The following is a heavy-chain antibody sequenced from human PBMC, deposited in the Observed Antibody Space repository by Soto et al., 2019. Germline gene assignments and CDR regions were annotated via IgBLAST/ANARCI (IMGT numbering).Heavy chain of an antibody. J-gene: IGHJ5*02. D-gene: IGHD5-18*01. V-gene: IGHV4-59*11. CDR2: IYYSGST. Sequence: SQTMPLTCTVSGGSISDHYGSWFRQPPGKGLEWIGYIYYSGSTNYNPSLKSRVTISVDTSKNQFSLKLSSVTAADTAVYYCARVFGTRYSYGPWGQGTLVTVSS. CDR1: GGSISDHY. CDR3: ARVFGTRYSYGP.